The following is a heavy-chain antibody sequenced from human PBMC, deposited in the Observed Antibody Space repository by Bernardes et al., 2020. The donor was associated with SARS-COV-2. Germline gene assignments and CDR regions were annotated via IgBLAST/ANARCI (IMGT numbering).Heavy chain of an antibody. D-gene: IGHD3-3*01. CDR3: ARRTIFGVVSINYYYGMDV. V-gene: IGHV1-18*01. Sequence: ASVKVSCKTSGYTFTNYGISWVRQAPGQGLEWMGWISAYNSDTKYSQNFQGRVTVTIDPYTNTAYMELRSLRSDDTAVYYCARRTIFGVVSINYYYGMDVWGQGTTVTVSS. CDR2: ISAYNSDT. CDR1: GYTFTNYG. J-gene: IGHJ6*02.